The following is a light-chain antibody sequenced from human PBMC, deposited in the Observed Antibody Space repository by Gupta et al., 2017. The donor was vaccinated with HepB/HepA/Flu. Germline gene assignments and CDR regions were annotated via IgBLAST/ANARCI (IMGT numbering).Light chain of an antibody. J-gene: IGLJ1*01. CDR2: AVT. CDR1: SSDVGGYNY. CDR3: SSYTSSATYF. Sequence: QSALTQPASVFGSPGQSITISCTGTSSDVGGYNYVSWYQQYPGKAPKLIIFAVTDRPSGVSNRFFGSKSGNTASLTISGLQAEDEADYYCSSYTSSATYFFGTGTKVTVL. V-gene: IGLV2-14*03.